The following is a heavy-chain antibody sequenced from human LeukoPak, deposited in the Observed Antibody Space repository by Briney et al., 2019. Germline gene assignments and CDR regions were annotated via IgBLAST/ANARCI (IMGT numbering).Heavy chain of an antibody. J-gene: IGHJ4*02. D-gene: IGHD2-21*02. CDR2: ISSSSSYI. CDR3: ARGYCGGDCYLFDY. CDR1: GFTFSSYS. V-gene: IGHV3-21*01. Sequence: GGSLRLSCAASGFTFSSYSMNWVRQAPGKGLEWVSSISSSSSYIYYADSVKGRFTISRDNAKNSLYLQMNSLRAEDTAVYYCARGYCGGDCYLFDYGGQGTLVTVSS.